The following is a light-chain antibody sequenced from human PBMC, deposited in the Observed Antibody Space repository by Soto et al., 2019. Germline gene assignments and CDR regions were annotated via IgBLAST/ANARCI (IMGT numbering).Light chain of an antibody. CDR1: QGIRNE. J-gene: IGKJ1*01. Sequence: DIQMTQSPSTLSGSVGDRVTITCRASQGIRNELAWYQQTPGKAAWRVIYAASSLQSGVPSRFSGSGSGTEFPLTISSLQPEDFATCYCLQHNSYPRAFGQGTKVDIK. CDR2: AAS. CDR3: LQHNSYPRA. V-gene: IGKV1-17*01.